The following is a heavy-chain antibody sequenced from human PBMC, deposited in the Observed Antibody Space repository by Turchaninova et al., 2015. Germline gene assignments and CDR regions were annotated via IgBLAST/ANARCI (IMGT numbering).Heavy chain of an antibody. CDR3: ARHLAPGYNGEPLDY. CDR2: TYARDADT. J-gene: IGHJ4*02. CDR1: GYIFPSHW. Sequence: EVKLVQSVAEVKKPGESLKLSCKGSGYIFPSHWHGWVRQIPGKGLEWMGITYARDADTRYSPSFQGQATVSVDKSTSTAYLQWSSLKASDTAMYYCARHLAPGYNGEPLDYWGQGTLVTVSS. D-gene: IGHD1-14*01. V-gene: IGHV5-51*01.